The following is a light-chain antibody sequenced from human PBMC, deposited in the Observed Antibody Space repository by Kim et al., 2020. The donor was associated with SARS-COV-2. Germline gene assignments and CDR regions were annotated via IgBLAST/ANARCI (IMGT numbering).Light chain of an antibody. V-gene: IGKV1-5*03. CDR2: KAS. Sequence: TLSASVGGRVIITCRASQSQSMWLAWHQQKPGKDPKLLISKASSFQSGVTSRFSGSGSGTQFTLTISSLQPADFETYYCQQYDNYFGQGTKLEI. CDR1: QSQSMW. J-gene: IGKJ2*01. CDR3: QQYDNY.